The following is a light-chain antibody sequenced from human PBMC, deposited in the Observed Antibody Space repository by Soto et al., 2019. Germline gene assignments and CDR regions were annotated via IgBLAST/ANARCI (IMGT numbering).Light chain of an antibody. CDR1: QSVSSF. CDR2: DAS. V-gene: IGKV3-11*01. Sequence: EIVLTQSPATLSLSPGERATLSCRASQSVSSFLTWYQQKPGQPPRLLVYDASNRATGIPARFSGSGSGTDFTLTISSLEPDDFAVYYCQHRYHWPWTLGQGTKVEIK. J-gene: IGKJ1*01. CDR3: QHRYHWPWT.